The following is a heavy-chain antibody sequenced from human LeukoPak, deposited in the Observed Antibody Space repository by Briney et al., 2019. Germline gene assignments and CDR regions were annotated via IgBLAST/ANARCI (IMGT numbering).Heavy chain of an antibody. J-gene: IGHJ4*02. D-gene: IGHD2-2*01. Sequence: ASVKVSCKASGYTFTGYYMHWVRQAPGQGPEWMGWINPNSGGTNYAQKFQGRVTMTRDTSISTAYMKLSRLRSDDTAVYYCARVCSSTSCYSRSIDYWGQGTLVTVSS. CDR1: GYTFTGYY. V-gene: IGHV1-2*02. CDR2: INPNSGGT. CDR3: ARVCSSTSCYSRSIDY.